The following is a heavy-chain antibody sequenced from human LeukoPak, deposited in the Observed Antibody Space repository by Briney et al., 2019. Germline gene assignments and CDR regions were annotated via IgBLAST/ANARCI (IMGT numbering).Heavy chain of an antibody. CDR1: GFTFSGCA. V-gene: IGHV3-23*01. CDR2: IVKTGGTT. Sequence: GGSLRLSCAASGFTFSGCAMTWVRQAPGKGLEWVSAIVKTGGTTYADSVKGRFTISRDNSKNTLYLQMNSLRAEDTAVYYCAKDWRYGSGPDWYFDLWGRGTLVTVSS. CDR3: AKDWRYGSGPDWYFDL. J-gene: IGHJ2*01. D-gene: IGHD2-15*01.